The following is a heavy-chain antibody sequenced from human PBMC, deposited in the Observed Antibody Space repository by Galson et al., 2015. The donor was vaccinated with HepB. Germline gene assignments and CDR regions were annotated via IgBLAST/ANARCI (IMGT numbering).Heavy chain of an antibody. CDR2: NFYSGST. CDR3: ASGRRDGYRYFDY. V-gene: IGHV4-39*01. Sequence: GWIRQPPGKGLEWIGSNFYSGSTYYNPSLKGRVTISVETSKNQLSLKVNSVTAADTALYYCASGRRDGYRYFDYWGQGTLVTVSS. D-gene: IGHD5-24*01. J-gene: IGHJ4*02.